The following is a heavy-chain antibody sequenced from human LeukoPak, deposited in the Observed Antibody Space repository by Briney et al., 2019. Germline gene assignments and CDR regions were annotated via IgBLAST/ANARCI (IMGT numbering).Heavy chain of an antibody. V-gene: IGHV4-59*08. CDR1: GGPISTYY. CDR3: VRHGGFSGYVRFVP. CDR2: FGDSGST. J-gene: IGHJ5*02. Sequence: NTSETLSLTCTVSGGPISTYYWSWFRQFPGKGLEWIGYFGDSGSTDYNPALKSRVTISVDTSRKQFTLNLTSVTAADTAVYYCVRHGGFSGYVRFVPRGQGSLVTVSS. D-gene: IGHD5-12*01.